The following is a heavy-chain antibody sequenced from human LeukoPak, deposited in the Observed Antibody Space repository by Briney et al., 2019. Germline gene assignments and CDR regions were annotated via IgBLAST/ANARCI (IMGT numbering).Heavy chain of an antibody. V-gene: IGHV4-31*03. CDR1: GGSIGSGGYY. D-gene: IGHD2-2*01. CDR3: ASDLGSTTSF. CDR2: IYYSGST. Sequence: SETLSLTCTVSGGSIGSGGYYWSWIRQHPGKGLEWIGYIYYSGSTYYNPSLKSRVTISVDTSKNQFSLKLSSVTAADTAVYYCASDLGSTTSFWGQGTLVTVSS. J-gene: IGHJ4*02.